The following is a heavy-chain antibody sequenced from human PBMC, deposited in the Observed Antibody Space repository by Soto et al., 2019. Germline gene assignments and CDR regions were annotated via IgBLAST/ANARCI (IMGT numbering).Heavy chain of an antibody. J-gene: IGHJ3*01. Sequence: SGPTLVNPTQTLTLTCTFSGFSLSTSGMCVSWIRQPPGKALEWLALIDWDDDKYYSTSLKTRLTISKDASKNQVVITMTNMDTVETATYYSARIHGDKYYYDSSGPFDLWGQGTMVTVSS. D-gene: IGHD3-22*01. V-gene: IGHV2-70*01. CDR1: GFSLSTSGMC. CDR3: ARIHGDKYYYDSSGPFDL. CDR2: IDWDDDK.